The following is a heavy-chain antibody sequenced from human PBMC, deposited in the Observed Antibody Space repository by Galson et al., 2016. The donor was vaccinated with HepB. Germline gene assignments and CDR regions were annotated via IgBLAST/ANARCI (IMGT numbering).Heavy chain of an antibody. CDR2: ISGSGASS. Sequence: SLRLSCAASGFPFNNYAMTWVRQAPGRGLEWVSTISGSGASSYYAASVKGRFTISRDNSKNTLYVQMNSLRAEDTAVYYCAKVQGSFYEFWGGYYWFDYWGQGALVTVSS. V-gene: IGHV3-23*01. J-gene: IGHJ4*02. CDR3: AKVQGSFYEFWGGYYWFDY. CDR1: GFPFNNYA. D-gene: IGHD3-3*01.